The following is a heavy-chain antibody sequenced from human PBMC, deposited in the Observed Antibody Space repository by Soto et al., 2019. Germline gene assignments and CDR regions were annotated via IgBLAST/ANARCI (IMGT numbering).Heavy chain of an antibody. J-gene: IGHJ4*02. CDR3: AKKPSGWYTFDY. V-gene: IGHV3-23*01. D-gene: IGHD6-19*01. CDR2: ISGSGGST. CDR1: GFTFSSYV. Sequence: PGVSLRLSFAASGFTFSSYVMSWVRQAPGKGLERVSVISGSGGSTYYADSVKGRFTISRDNSKNTLYLQMNSLRAEDTAVYYCAKKPSGWYTFDYWGQGTLVTVSS.